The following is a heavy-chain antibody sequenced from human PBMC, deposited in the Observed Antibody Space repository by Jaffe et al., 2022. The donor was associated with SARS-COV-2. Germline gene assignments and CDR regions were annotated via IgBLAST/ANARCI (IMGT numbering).Heavy chain of an antibody. CDR2: ISGSGGST. Sequence: EVQLLESGGGLVQPGGSLRLSCAASGFTFSSYAMSWVRQAPGKGLEWVSAISGSGGSTYYADSVKGRFTISRDNSKNTLYLQMNSLRAEDTAVYYCAAAYYDFWSGYHENQYYYYYGMDVWGQGTTVTVSS. CDR1: GFTFSSYA. D-gene: IGHD3-3*01. V-gene: IGHV3-23*01. J-gene: IGHJ6*02. CDR3: AAAYYDFWSGYHENQYYYYYGMDV.